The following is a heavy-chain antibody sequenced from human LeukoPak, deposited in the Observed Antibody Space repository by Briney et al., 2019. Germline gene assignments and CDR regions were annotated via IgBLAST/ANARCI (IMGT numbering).Heavy chain of an antibody. CDR2: ISGSGDST. D-gene: IGHD3-10*01. CDR1: GFTFINYA. V-gene: IGHV3-23*01. CDR3: TNRYYFDS. Sequence: GGSLRLSCAASGFTFINYAMNWVRQAPGKGLEWVSTISGSGDSTHYADSVKDRFTISRDNSKNMLYLQMNSLRAEDTAVYYCTNRYYFDSWDQGTLVTVSS. J-gene: IGHJ4*02.